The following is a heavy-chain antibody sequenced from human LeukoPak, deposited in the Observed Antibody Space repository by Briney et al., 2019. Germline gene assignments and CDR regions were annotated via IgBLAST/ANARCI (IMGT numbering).Heavy chain of an antibody. J-gene: IGHJ5*02. Sequence: ASVKVSCKASGYTFTSYGISWVRQAPGQGLEWMGWINPNSGGTNYAQKFQGRVTMTRDTSISTAYMELSRLRSDDTAVYYCAREIFSWFDPWGQGTLVTVSS. D-gene: IGHD3-9*01. V-gene: IGHV1-2*02. CDR1: GYTFTSYG. CDR3: AREIFSWFDP. CDR2: INPNSGGT.